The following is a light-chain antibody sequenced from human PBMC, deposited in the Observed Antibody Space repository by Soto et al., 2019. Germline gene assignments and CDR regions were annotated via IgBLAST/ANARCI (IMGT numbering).Light chain of an antibody. CDR2: GAS. CDR3: QHSSTWLLT. J-gene: IGKJ1*01. Sequence: EIVMTQSPATLSVSPGERATLSCRASQSVSSKLAWYQQKPGQGPRLLIYGASTRATGIPARFSGSGSGTEFTLTISSLQSEDFAVYYCQHSSTWLLTFGQGTKVEIK. CDR1: QSVSSK. V-gene: IGKV3-15*01.